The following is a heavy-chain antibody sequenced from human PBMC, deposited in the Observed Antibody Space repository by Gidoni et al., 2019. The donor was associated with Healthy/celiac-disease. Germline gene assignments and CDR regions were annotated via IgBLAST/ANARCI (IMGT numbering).Heavy chain of an antibody. CDR3: LPERTGTTVPFDY. J-gene: IGHJ4*02. D-gene: IGHD1-7*01. CDR2: IRSKANSYAT. V-gene: IGHV3-73*02. Sequence: EVQLVESGGGLVQPGGSLKLSCAASGFTFSGSAMHWVRQASGKGLEWVGRIRSKANSYATAYAASVKGRFTISRDDSKNTAYLQMNSLKTEDTAVYYCLPERTGTTVPFDYWGQGTLVTVSS. CDR1: GFTFSGSA.